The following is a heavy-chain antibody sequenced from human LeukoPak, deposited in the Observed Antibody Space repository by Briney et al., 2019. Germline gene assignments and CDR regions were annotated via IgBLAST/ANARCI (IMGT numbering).Heavy chain of an antibody. D-gene: IGHD6-13*01. V-gene: IGHV3-21*01. J-gene: IGHJ6*03. Sequence: GGSLRLFCAASGVTFTSYSTGCVRHAPGKGLEWVSSISSSRSYIYYADSVKGGFTISRDNAKNSLYLQMNRLRAEDTAVYYCARKIQLDSYYYYYLDDTGKGTTVTVSS. CDR3: ARKIQLDSYYYYYLDD. CDR2: ISSSRSYI. CDR1: GVTFTSYS.